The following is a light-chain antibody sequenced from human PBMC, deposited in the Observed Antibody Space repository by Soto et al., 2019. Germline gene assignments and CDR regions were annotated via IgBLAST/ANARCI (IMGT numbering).Light chain of an antibody. CDR3: QQSYSTPPWT. V-gene: IGKV1-39*01. Sequence: DIQMTQSPSSLSASVGDRVTITCRASQTISSYLNWYQQKPGKAPKLLIYAASSLQSGVPSRFSVSGSGTDFILTISSLQPEDFATYYCQQSYSTPPWTFGQGTKVEIK. J-gene: IGKJ1*01. CDR2: AAS. CDR1: QTISSY.